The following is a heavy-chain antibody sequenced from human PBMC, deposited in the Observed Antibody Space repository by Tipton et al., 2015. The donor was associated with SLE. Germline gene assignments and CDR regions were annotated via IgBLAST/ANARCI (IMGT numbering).Heavy chain of an antibody. J-gene: IGHJ6*03. CDR1: GGSISSSSYY. CDR3: VRGVPYQYYYYLDV. D-gene: IGHD2-2*01. CDR2: IYYSGST. V-gene: IGHV4-39*07. Sequence: TLSLTCTVSGGSISSSSYYWGWIRQPPGKGLEWIGSIYYSGSTYYNPSLKSRVTISVDTSKNQFSLKLSSVTAADTAAYDCVRGVPYQYYYYLDVWGKGTTVTVSS.